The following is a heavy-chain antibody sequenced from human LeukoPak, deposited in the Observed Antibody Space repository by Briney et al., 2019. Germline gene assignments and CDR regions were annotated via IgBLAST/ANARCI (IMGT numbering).Heavy chain of an antibody. V-gene: IGHV4-34*01. D-gene: IGHD6-6*01. CDR1: GGSFSGYY. CDR3: SMKQFVDYYFDY. Sequence: NTSETLSLTCAVYGGSFSGYYWSWIRQPPGKGLEWIGVINHSGSTNYNPSLKSRVTISADTSKNQFSLKLSSVTAADTAVYYCSMKQFVDYYFDYWGQGTLVTVTS. J-gene: IGHJ4*02. CDR2: INHSGST.